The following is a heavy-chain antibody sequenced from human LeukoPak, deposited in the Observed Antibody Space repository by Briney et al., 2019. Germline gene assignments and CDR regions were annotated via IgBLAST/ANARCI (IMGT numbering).Heavy chain of an antibody. CDR3: ARVGGMGSGNWFDP. CDR2: INSDGSST. J-gene: IGHJ5*02. CDR1: GFTFSSYW. Sequence: GGSLRLSCAASGFTFSSYWMHWVRQAPGKRLVWVSRINSDGSSTSYADSVKGRFTISRDNAKNTLYLQMNSLRAEDTAVYYCARVGGMGSGNWFDPWGQGTLVTVSS. D-gene: IGHD1-14*01. V-gene: IGHV3-74*01.